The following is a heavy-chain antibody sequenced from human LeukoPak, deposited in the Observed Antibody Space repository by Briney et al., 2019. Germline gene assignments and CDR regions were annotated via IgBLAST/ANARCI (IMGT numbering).Heavy chain of an antibody. D-gene: IGHD1-20*01. CDR1: GYSFTSYW. J-gene: IGHJ4*02. CDR2: IYPGDSDT. Sequence: GESLKISCKGSGYSFTSYWIGWVRQMPGKGLEWMGIIYPGDSDTRYSPSFQGQVTISADMSISTAYLQWSSLKASDTAMYYCARQVHNWNDEDCYDYWGQGTLVTVSS. V-gene: IGHV5-51*01. CDR3: ARQVHNWNDEDCYDY.